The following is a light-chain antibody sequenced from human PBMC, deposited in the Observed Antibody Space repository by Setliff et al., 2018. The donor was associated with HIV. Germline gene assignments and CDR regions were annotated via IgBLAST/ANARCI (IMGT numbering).Light chain of an antibody. CDR1: SRDVGGYNY. Sequence: QSALTQPASVSGSPGQSITISCTGTSRDVGGYNYVSWYQQHPGKAPKLIIYEVRNRPSGVSNRFSGSKSGNTASLTISGLRAEDEGDYYCSSYAITNTLPFGTGTKVTVL. V-gene: IGLV2-14*01. CDR3: SSYAITNTLP. CDR2: EVR. J-gene: IGLJ1*01.